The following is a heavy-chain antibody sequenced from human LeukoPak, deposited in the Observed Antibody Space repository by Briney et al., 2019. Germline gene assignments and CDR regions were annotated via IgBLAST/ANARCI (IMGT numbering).Heavy chain of an antibody. CDR2: MNPNSGNR. D-gene: IGHD3-3*01. CDR1: GYTFTRYD. CDR3: ASGLLEDYDFLSGPRFDL. V-gene: IGHV1-8*01. Sequence: ASVKVSFKASGYTFTRYDINWVGQATGQGGEGMGWMNPNSGNRGYAQKFQGTVTITRNTSISTAYMELSSLSSEDTAVYYCASGLLEDYDFLSGPRFDLWGQGTLVTVSS. J-gene: IGHJ5*02.